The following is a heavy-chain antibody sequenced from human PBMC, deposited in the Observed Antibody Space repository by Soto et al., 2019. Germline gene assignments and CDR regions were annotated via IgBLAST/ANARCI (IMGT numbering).Heavy chain of an antibody. Sequence: GASLKISSKGSGYSFTSYWISWVRQMPGKGLEWMGRIDASDSYTNYSPSFQGHVTISADKSISTAYLQWSSLKASDTAMYYCARHRDVGLVAATQVYYYGMDVWGQGATVTVSS. CDR1: GYSFTSYW. V-gene: IGHV5-10-1*01. J-gene: IGHJ6*02. CDR3: ARHRDVGLVAATQVYYYGMDV. D-gene: IGHD2-15*01. CDR2: IDASDSYT.